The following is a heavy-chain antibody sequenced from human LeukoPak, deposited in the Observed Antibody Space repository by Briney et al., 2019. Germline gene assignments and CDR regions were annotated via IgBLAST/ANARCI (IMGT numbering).Heavy chain of an antibody. D-gene: IGHD3-16*01. V-gene: IGHV4-59*08. J-gene: IGHJ2*01. CDR3: ARLKMGAYFDL. CDR2: IFYTGDT. CDR1: AASITTYY. Sequence: ETLFLTCPVSAASITTYYWSWIRQPPGKGLEWVGYIFYTGDTSYSPSLKSRVTISLDTSKNQFSLKLRSVTAADTAVYYCARLKMGAYFDLWGRGTLVTVSS.